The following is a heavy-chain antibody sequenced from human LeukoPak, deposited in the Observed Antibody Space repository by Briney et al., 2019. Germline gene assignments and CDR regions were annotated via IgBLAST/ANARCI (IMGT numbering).Heavy chain of an antibody. J-gene: IGHJ3*02. D-gene: IGHD1-26*01. CDR2: IYSGGST. V-gene: IGHV3-53*04. CDR1: GFTVSSNY. Sequence: GGSLRLSCAASGFTVSSNYMSWVRQAPGEGLEWVSVIYSGGSTYYADSVKGRFTISRHNSKNTLYLQMNSLRAEDTAVYYCARDGELWAFDIWGQGTMVTVSS. CDR3: ARDGELWAFDI.